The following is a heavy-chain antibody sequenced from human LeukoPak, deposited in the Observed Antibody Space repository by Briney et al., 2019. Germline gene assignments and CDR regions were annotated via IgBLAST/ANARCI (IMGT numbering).Heavy chain of an antibody. CDR2: IYSSGST. CDR3: ARDLGIASGWFDP. D-gene: IGHD6-13*01. CDR1: GGSISSYY. V-gene: IGHV4-4*07. Sequence: PSETLSLTCTVSGGSISSYYWSWIRQPAGKGLEWIGHIYSSGSTNYNPSLKSRLIMSVDTSKNQFSPKLSSVTAADTAVYYCARDLGIASGWFDPWGQGTLVTVSS. J-gene: IGHJ5*02.